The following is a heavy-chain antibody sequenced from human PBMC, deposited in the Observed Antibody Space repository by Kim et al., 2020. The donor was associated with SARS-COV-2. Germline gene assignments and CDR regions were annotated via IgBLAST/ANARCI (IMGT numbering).Heavy chain of an antibody. J-gene: IGHJ2*01. D-gene: IGHD3-22*01. CDR2: ISYDGSNK. V-gene: IGHV3-30-3*01. CDR1: GFTFSSYA. CDR3: ARGGYDSSGYSDSEFDL. Sequence: GGSLRLSCAASGFTFSSYAMHWVRQAPGKGLEWVAVISYDGSNKYYADSVKGRFTISRDNSKNTLYLQMNSLRAEDTAVYYCARGGYDSSGYSDSEFDL.